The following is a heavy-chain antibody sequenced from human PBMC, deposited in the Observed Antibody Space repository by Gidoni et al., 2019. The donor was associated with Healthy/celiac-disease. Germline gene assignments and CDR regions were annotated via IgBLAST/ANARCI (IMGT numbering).Heavy chain of an antibody. CDR1: AGTFSSYA. D-gene: IGHD3-3*01. CDR3: ARTYYEFWSGYYTGGPTDY. CDR2: IIPILGTA. V-gene: IGHV1-69*06. Sequence: QVQLVQSGAEVTKPVSSVQVSCKASAGTFSSYALSWVRQAPGQGLEWMGGIIPILGTANDAQKCQGRVTSTADKSTSTAYMELSSLRSEDTAVYYCARTYYEFWSGYYTGGPTDYWGQGTLVTVSS. J-gene: IGHJ4*02.